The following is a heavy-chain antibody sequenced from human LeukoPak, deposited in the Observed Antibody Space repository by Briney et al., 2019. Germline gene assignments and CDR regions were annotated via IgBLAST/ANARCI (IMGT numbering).Heavy chain of an antibody. CDR2: ISNDGSTT. V-gene: IGHV3-74*01. Sequence: GGSLRLSRAASGFTFSTFWMHWVRQTPGKGLLWVSRISNDGSTTHYADSVKGRFTISRDNAKNTLFLHMNSLRAEDTAVYYCNVRWGPNSDYWGQGTLVTVSS. CDR3: NVRWGPNSDY. CDR1: GFTFSTFW. D-gene: IGHD7-27*01. J-gene: IGHJ4*02.